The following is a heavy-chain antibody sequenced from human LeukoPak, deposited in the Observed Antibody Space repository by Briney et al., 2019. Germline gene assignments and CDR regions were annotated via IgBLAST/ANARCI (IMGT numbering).Heavy chain of an antibody. CDR1: GYTFTSYD. CDR3: ARFIIVTRLYYYYGMDV. D-gene: IGHD2/OR15-2a*01. J-gene: IGHJ6*02. Sequence: GASVKVSCKASGYTFTSYDINWVRQATGQGLEWMGWMNPNSGNTGYAQKFQGRVTMTRNTSISTAYMELSSLRSEDTAVYYCARFIIVTRLYYYYGMDVWGQGTTVTVSS. V-gene: IGHV1-8*01. CDR2: MNPNSGNT.